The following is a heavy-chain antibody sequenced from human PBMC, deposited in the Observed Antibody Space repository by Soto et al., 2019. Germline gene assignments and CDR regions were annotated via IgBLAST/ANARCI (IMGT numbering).Heavy chain of an antibody. CDR1: GYAVARGA. CDR3: ARGRGAYYDFWSRYQPPLMDV. Sequence: ASGYAVARGAIGWVLQVPGKGLETLCWIIIYNGNTNYAHKLQGRVTMTTDTSTSTAYMELRCLRSDDTAVYYCARGRGAYYDFWSRYQPPLMDVWGKGTTVTVS. V-gene: IGHV1-18*01. J-gene: IGHJ6*03. CDR2: IIIYNGNT. D-gene: IGHD3-3*01.